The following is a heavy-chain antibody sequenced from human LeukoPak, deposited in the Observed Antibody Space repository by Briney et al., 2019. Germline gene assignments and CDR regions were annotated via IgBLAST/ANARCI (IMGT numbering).Heavy chain of an antibody. D-gene: IGHD3-10*01. Sequence: GGSLRLSCAASGFTFSSYAMSWVRQAPGKGLEWVANIKQDGSEKYYVDSVKGRFTISRDNAKNSLYLQMNSLRAEDTAVYYCASGGSYFDYWGQGTLVTVSS. CDR2: IKQDGSEK. CDR3: ASGGSYFDY. J-gene: IGHJ4*02. V-gene: IGHV3-7*01. CDR1: GFTFSSYA.